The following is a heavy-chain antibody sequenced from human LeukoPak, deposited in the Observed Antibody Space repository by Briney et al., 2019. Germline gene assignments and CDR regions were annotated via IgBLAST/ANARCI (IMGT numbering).Heavy chain of an antibody. Sequence: GGSLRLSCAASGFTFSSYAMHWVRQAPGKGLEWVAVISYDGSNKYYADSVKGRFTISRDNSKSTLYLQMNSLRAEDTAVYYCASLPAAILPNYYYGMDVWGKGTTVTVSS. CDR2: ISYDGSNK. D-gene: IGHD2-2*01. CDR3: ASLPAAILPNYYYGMDV. J-gene: IGHJ6*04. CDR1: GFTFSSYA. V-gene: IGHV3-30*04.